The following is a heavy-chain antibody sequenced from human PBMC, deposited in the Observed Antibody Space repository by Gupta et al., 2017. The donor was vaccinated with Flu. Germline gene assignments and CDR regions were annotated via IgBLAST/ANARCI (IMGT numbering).Heavy chain of an antibody. V-gene: IGHV3-23*01. CDR2: ISGSGGST. D-gene: IGHD6-13*01. J-gene: IGHJ1*01. CDR3: AKDLAAAGIFPYFQH. CDR1: GFTFSSYA. Sequence: EVQLLESGGGLVQPGGSLRLSCAASGFTFSSYAMSWVRQAPGKGLEWVSAISGSGGSTYYADSVKGRFTISRDNSKNTLYLQMNSLRAEDTAVYCCAKDLAAAGIFPYFQHWGQGTLVTVSS.